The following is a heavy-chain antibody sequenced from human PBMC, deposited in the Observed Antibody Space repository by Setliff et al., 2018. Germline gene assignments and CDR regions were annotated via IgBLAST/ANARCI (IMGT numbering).Heavy chain of an antibody. V-gene: IGHV3-23*01. D-gene: IGHD4-4*01. J-gene: IGHJ6*03. Sequence: LRLSCAASGFTFSSYAMSWVRQAPGKGLEWVSAISGSGGSTYYADSVKGRFTISRDSSRNTLYLQMSSLRPEDTALYYCARSTETFSGEDFYFFYYMDVWGKGTTVTSP. CDR1: GFTFSSYA. CDR3: ARSTETFSGEDFYFFYYMDV. CDR2: ISGSGGST.